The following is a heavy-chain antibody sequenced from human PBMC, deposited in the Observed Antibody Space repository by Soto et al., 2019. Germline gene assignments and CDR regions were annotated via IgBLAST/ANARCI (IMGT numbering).Heavy chain of an antibody. CDR1: DGSISSSNW. V-gene: IGHV4-4*02. Sequence: SETLSHTYAVSDGSISSSNWWSWVRQPPGKGLEWIGEIYHSGSTNYNPSLKSRVTISVDKSKNQFSLKLSSVTAADTAVYYCAREDVVVVPAATRYGMDVWGQGTTVTVSS. J-gene: IGHJ6*02. CDR2: IYHSGST. D-gene: IGHD2-2*01. CDR3: AREDVVVVPAATRYGMDV.